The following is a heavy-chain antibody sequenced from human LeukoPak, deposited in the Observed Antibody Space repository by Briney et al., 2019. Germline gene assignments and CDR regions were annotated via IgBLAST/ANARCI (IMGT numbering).Heavy chain of an antibody. V-gene: IGHV3-30*18. CDR1: GFTFRSYG. CDR2: ISYDGSNK. Sequence: GGSLRLSCAASGFTFRSYGMHWVRQAPGKGVEWVAVISYDGSNKYYADSVKGRFTISRDNSKNTLYLQMNSLRAEDTAVYYCAKDHCGGDCYLFDYWGQGTLVTVSS. D-gene: IGHD2-21*02. J-gene: IGHJ4*02. CDR3: AKDHCGGDCYLFDY.